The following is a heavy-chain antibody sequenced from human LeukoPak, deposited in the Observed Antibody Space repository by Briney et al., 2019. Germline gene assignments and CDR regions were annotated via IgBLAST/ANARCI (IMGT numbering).Heavy chain of an antibody. V-gene: IGHV4-39*01. CDR2: IYYSGST. CDR3: ARQLSRPIAAARRVERVDY. D-gene: IGHD6-13*01. CDR1: GGSISSSSYY. Sequence: SETLSLTCTVSGGSISSSSYYWGWIRQPPGKGLEWIGSIYYSGSTYYNPSLKSRVTISVDTSKNQFSLKLSSVTAADTAVYYCARQLSRPIAAARRVERVDYWGQGTLVTVSS. J-gene: IGHJ4*02.